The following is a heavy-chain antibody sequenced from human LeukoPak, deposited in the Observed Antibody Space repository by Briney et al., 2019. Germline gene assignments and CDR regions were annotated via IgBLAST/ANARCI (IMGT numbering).Heavy chain of an antibody. V-gene: IGHV3-7*01. CDR1: GFTFSSYW. J-gene: IGHJ6*03. D-gene: IGHD1-1*01. Sequence: GGSLRLXCAASGFTFSSYWMSWVRQAPGKALEWVANIKQDGSEKYYVDSVKGRFTISRDNAKNSLYLQMNSLRAEDTAVYYCALDPPTYYYYMDVWGKGTTVTVSS. CDR2: IKQDGSEK. CDR3: ALDPPTYYYYMDV.